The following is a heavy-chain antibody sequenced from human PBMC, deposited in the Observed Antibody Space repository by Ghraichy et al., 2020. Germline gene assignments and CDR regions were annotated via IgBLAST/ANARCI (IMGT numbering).Heavy chain of an antibody. J-gene: IGHJ3*02. CDR3: AKDIHSSGYYFPAFDI. CDR1: GFTFDDYA. V-gene: IGHV3-9*01. D-gene: IGHD3-22*01. CDR2: ISWNSGSI. Sequence: LSLTCAASGFTFDDYAMHWVRQAPGKGLEWVSGISWNSGSIGYADSVKGRFTISRDNAKNSLYLQMNSLRAEDTALYYCAKDIHSSGYYFPAFDIWGQGTMVTVSS.